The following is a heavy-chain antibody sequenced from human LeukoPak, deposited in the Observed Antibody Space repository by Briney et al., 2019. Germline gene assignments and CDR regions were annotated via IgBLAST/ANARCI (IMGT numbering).Heavy chain of an antibody. Sequence: TLSLTCAVSGGSMTTYYWSWIRQPPGKALEWLALIYWDDDKRYSPSLKSRLTITKDTSKNQVLLTMTNMDPVDTATYYCAHRILVPGTRAFDIWGQGTMVTVSS. D-gene: IGHD6-19*01. CDR3: AHRILVPGTRAFDI. J-gene: IGHJ3*02. V-gene: IGHV2-5*08. CDR2: IYWDDDK. CDR1: GGSMTTYYW.